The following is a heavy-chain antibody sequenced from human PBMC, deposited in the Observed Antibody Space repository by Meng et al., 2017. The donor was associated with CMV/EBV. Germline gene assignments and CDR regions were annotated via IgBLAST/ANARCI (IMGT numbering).Heavy chain of an antibody. V-gene: IGHV1-69*10. CDR3: ARAQLGYNTGYYYFDF. CDR2: LSPSLGLT. CDR1: GSFTYSV. D-gene: IGHD5-24*01. Sequence: GSFTYSVILWVRQAPGQGPVWLGGLSPSLGLTNYAQNFPGRVSITADRSTSTAYMDLSSLNSDDTAVYWCARAQLGYNTGYYYFDFWGQGTLVTVSS. J-gene: IGHJ4*02.